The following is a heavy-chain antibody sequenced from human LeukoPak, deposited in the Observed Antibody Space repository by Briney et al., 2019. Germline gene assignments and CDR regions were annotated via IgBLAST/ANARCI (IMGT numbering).Heavy chain of an antibody. J-gene: IGHJ5*02. CDR3: ARVKLDYDFWSGYSYNWFDP. CDR1: EYTFTGYY. Sequence: ASVKVSCKASEYTFTGYYMHWARQAPGQGLEWMGWINPNSGGTNYAQKFQGRVTMTRDTSISTAYMELSRLRSDDTAVYYCARVKLDYDFWSGYSYNWFDPWGQGTLVTVSS. CDR2: INPNSGGT. V-gene: IGHV1-2*02. D-gene: IGHD3-3*01.